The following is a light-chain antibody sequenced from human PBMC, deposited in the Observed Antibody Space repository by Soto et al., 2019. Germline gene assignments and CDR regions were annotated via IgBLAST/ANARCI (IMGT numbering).Light chain of an antibody. V-gene: IGKV1-9*01. CDR3: QQLFDSPIT. Sequence: DIQMTQSPSTLSGSVGDRVTIACWASQVISTSLAWYQVKPGKAPKLLIYAASTLESGVPSRFSATVSGTEFSLTITSLQPEDFATYYCQQLFDSPITFGQGTRLEI. CDR1: QVISTS. CDR2: AAS. J-gene: IGKJ5*01.